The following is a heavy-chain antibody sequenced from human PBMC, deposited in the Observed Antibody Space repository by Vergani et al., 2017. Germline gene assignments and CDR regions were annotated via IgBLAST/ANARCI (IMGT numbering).Heavy chain of an antibody. J-gene: IGHJ4*02. D-gene: IGHD6-6*01. CDR3: ARAGGIAARQGFDY. CDR1: GFTFSSYS. CDR2: ISSSSSYI. V-gene: IGHV3-21*01. Sequence: EVQLVESGGGLVKPGGSLRLSCAASGFTFSSYSMNWVRQAPGKGLEWVSSISSSSSYIYYADSVKGRFTISRDNAKNSLYLQMNSLRAEDTAVYYCARAGGIAARQGFDYWGQGTLVTDSS.